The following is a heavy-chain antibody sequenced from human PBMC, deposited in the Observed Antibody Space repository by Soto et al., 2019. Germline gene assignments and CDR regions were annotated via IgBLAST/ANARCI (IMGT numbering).Heavy chain of an antibody. D-gene: IGHD3-10*01. CDR2: ISYNGNT. CDR1: GGSVSSHGYY. J-gene: IGHJ5*02. Sequence: SETLSLTCTVSGGSVSSHGYYWNWIRQHPGRGLEWIGFISYNGNTHYNPSLKNRVTISVDTSENQFSLTLSSVTAADTAVYYCAREEAVRIERWCDTWGQGTLVTVSS. V-gene: IGHV4-31*03. CDR3: AREEAVRIERWCDT.